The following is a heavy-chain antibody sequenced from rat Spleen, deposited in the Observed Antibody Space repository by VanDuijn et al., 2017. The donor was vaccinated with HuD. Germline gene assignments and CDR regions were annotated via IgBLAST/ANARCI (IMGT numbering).Heavy chain of an antibody. D-gene: IGHD1-6*01. CDR3: ARDVYYGLHTPFAY. V-gene: IGHV5S11*01. CDR2: ISTGGINP. Sequence: DVQLVESGGALVQPGRSLRLSCAASGFTFSDYGLACVRQAPTKGLKWVASISTGGINPSYRESVKGRFTISRDNAKSTLYLQMDSLRSEETDTYYCARDVYYGLHTPFAYWGQGTLVTVSS. CDR1: GFTFSDYG. J-gene: IGHJ3*01.